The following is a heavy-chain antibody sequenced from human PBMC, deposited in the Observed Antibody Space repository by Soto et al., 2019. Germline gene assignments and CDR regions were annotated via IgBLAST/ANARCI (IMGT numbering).Heavy chain of an antibody. Sequence: NPSETLSLTCAVYGGSFSGYYWSWIRQPPGKGLEWIGEINHSGSTNYNPSLKSRVTISVDTSKNQFSLKLSSVTAADTAVYYCARRSLRIGIFQHWGQGTLVTVSS. CDR3: ARRSLRIGIFQH. CDR1: GGSFSGYY. CDR2: INHSGST. J-gene: IGHJ1*01. D-gene: IGHD4-17*01. V-gene: IGHV4-34*01.